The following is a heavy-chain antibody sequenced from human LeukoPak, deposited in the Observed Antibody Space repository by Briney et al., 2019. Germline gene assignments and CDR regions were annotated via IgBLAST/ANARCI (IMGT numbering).Heavy chain of an antibody. CDR3: AKILTETDSYYFGMDV. D-gene: IGHD3-9*01. CDR2: INSDGSST. CDR1: GFTFSTYW. J-gene: IGHJ6*02. V-gene: IGHV3-74*01. Sequence: GGSLRLSCAASGFTFSTYWMHWVRQAPGKGLVWVSRINSDGSSTTYADSVKGRFTISRDNAKNTLYLQLNGLRAEDTAIYYCAKILTETDSYYFGMDVWGHGTTVTVSS.